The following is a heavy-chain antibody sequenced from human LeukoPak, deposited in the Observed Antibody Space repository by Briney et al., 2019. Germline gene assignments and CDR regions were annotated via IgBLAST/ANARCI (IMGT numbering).Heavy chain of an antibody. CDR2: IRYDGSNK. CDR3: AKDSRGYSYGIPHFDY. Sequence: GGSLRLSCAASGFTFSSYGVHWVRQAPGKGLERVAFIRYDGSNKYYADSVKGRFTISRDNSKNTLYLQMNRLRAEDTAVYYCAKDSRGYSYGIPHFDYWGQGTLVTVSS. CDR1: GFTFSSYG. D-gene: IGHD5-18*01. V-gene: IGHV3-30*02. J-gene: IGHJ4*02.